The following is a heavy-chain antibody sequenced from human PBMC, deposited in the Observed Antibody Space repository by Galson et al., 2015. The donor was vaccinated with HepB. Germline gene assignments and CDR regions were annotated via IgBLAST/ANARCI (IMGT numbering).Heavy chain of an antibody. J-gene: IGHJ4*02. Sequence: SLRLSCAASGFSFRTEWMRWVRQAPGKGPEWVANIKEDGSEENYADSVRGRFTISRDNGKNSMYLQMNSLRVEDTAVYYCARAVDWGQGTLVTVSS. CDR3: ARAVD. CDR2: IKEDGSEE. V-gene: IGHV3-7*01. CDR1: GFSFRTEW.